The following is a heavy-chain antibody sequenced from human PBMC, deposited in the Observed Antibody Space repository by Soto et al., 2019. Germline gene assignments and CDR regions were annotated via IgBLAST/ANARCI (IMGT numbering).Heavy chain of an antibody. V-gene: IGHV3-48*01. Sequence: GGSLRLSCAASGFTFTSYAMTWVRQAPGKGLEWVSYISSSSSTIYYADSVKGRFTISRDNAKNSLYLQMNSLRAEDTAVYYCAREYYDFWSGYLGRGPYDAFDIWGQGTMVTVSS. CDR3: AREYYDFWSGYLGRGPYDAFDI. CDR1: GFTFTSYA. CDR2: ISSSSSTI. D-gene: IGHD3-3*01. J-gene: IGHJ3*02.